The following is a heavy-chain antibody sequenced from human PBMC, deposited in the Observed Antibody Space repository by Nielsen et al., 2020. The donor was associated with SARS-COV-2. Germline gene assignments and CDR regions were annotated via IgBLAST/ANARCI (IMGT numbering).Heavy chain of an antibody. CDR2: IRSKTNNYET. J-gene: IGHJ6*02. Sequence: GESLKISCAASGFTFGDAIIHWVRQASGKGLEWAGRIRSKTNNYETSYAASVKGRFTISRDESKNMAYLQMSRLKTDDTAVYYCKHYYDMDVWGQGTTVTVSS. CDR1: GFTFGDAI. CDR3: KHYYDMDV. D-gene: IGHD2-21*01. V-gene: IGHV3-73*01.